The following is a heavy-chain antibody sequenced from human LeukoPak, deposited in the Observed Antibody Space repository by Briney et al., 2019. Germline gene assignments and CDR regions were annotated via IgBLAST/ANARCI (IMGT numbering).Heavy chain of an antibody. CDR3: AREPYYDSSGYSPDY. CDR2: ISSSGSFI. Sequence: GGSLRLSCAASGFTFSDYYMSWIRQAPGKGLEWVSYISSSGSFIYYADSVRGRFTISRDNAKNSLYLHMNSLRAEDTALYYCAREPYYDSSGYSPDYWGQGTLVTVSS. CDR1: GFTFSDYY. V-gene: IGHV3-11*04. J-gene: IGHJ4*02. D-gene: IGHD3-22*01.